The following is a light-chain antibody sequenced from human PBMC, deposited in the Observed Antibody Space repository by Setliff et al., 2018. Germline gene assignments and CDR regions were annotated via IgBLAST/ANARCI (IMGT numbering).Light chain of an antibody. J-gene: IGLJ1*01. CDR2: EVS. Sequence: SALTQPASVSGSSGQSITISCTGTSSDIGGYNYVSWYQQHSGKAPKLMIYEVSNRPSGVSNRFSGSKSGNTASLTISGLQAEDEADYCSSYASSSIPYVFGSGTKVTVL. CDR3: SSYASSSIPYV. V-gene: IGLV2-14*01. CDR1: SSDIGGYNY.